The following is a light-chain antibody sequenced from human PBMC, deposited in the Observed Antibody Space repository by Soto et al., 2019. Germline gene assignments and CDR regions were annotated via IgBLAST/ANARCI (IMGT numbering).Light chain of an antibody. CDR2: AAS. CDR3: QQLHNYPIT. J-gene: IGKJ5*01. V-gene: IGKV1-9*01. Sequence: IQLTQSPSSLSASVGERVIITSPATQGISSYLAWYQQKPGKAPKLLIYAASTLQSGVPSRFSGSGSGTDFTLTISSLQPEDFAIYYCQQLHNYPITFGQGTRLEIK. CDR1: QGISSY.